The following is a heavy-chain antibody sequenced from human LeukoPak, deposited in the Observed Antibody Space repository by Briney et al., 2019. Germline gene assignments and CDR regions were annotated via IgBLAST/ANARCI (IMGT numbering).Heavy chain of an antibody. J-gene: IGHJ5*02. CDR1: GGSISSYY. D-gene: IGHD1-26*01. CDR2: IYYSGST. CDR3: ASLSSGSYNWFDP. V-gene: IGHV4-59*01. Sequence: SETLSLTCTVSGGSISSYYWSWIRQPPGKGLEWIGYIYYSGSTNHNPSLKSRVTISVDTSKNQFSLKLSSVTASDTAVYYCASLSSGSYNWFDPWGQGTLVNVSS.